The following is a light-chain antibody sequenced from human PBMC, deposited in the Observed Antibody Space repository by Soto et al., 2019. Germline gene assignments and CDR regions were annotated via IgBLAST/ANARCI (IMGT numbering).Light chain of an antibody. CDR2: SAS. CDR1: QSISTE. J-gene: IGKJ2*01. V-gene: IGKV3-15*01. Sequence: EIVMTQSPATLSVSPGERATLSCSASQSISTELAWYQQKPGQPPRLLIYSASTRATGVPARFTGSGSGSGCTLTISGLQSDDFAVYYCQQGHNWPLSFSQRTMLEI. CDR3: QQGHNWPLS.